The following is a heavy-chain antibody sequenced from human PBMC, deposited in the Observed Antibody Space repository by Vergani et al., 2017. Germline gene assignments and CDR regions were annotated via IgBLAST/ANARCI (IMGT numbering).Heavy chain of an antibody. J-gene: IGHJ4*02. CDR2: ISPYNGHT. CDR1: GYTFRNYR. V-gene: IGHV1-18*01. D-gene: IGHD2-15*01. Sequence: QVQLVQSGAEVKKPGASVKVSCKASGYTFRNYRITWVRQASGQGLEWLGWISPYNGHTKYAQKLQDRVTMITDTSTTTAYIEVRGLRSDDTAVYYCATGGYCSGGRCYRHFEFWGQGTLVTVSS. CDR3: ATGGYCSGGRCYRHFEF.